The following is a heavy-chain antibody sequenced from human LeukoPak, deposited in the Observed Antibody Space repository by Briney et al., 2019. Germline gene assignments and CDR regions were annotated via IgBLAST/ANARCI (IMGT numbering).Heavy chain of an antibody. CDR3: ARRYFSSATRYYALDY. J-gene: IGHJ4*02. CDR2: ISADNRTT. D-gene: IGHD2-15*01. V-gene: IGHV1-18*01. Sequence: ASVRVSCKASGSTFTIYSITWVRQAPGQGLEWMGWISADNRTTNTPQKFQGRVTMTTDTSTSTAYMELRSLRSDDTTIYYCARRYFSSATRYYALDYWGQGTLVTVSS. CDR1: GSTFTIYS.